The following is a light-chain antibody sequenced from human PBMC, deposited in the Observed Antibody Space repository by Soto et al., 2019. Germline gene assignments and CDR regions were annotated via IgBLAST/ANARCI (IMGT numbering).Light chain of an antibody. V-gene: IGLV1-51*02. CDR1: SSNIGNNY. CDR2: ENN. J-gene: IGLJ3*02. Sequence: QSVLTQPPSVSAAPGQKVTISCSGSSSNIGNNYVSWYQHLPGTAPRLLIFENNKRPSGIPDRFSGSKSGTSATLAITGLQTGDGADYYCGTWDIRLNINWVFGGGTKLTVL. CDR3: GTWDIRLNINWV.